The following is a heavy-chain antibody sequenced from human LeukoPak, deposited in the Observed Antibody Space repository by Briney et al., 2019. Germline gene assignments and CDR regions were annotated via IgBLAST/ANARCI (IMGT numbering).Heavy chain of an antibody. D-gene: IGHD3-10*01. CDR2: INPDSGGT. CDR3: AKGYYGSGNYKASIGGY. Sequence: ASVKVSCKASGYTFTGYYIHWVRQAPGQGLEFMGWINPDSGGTNYAQNSQGRVTMTRDTSISTAYMELSGLRFDDTAFYYCAKGYYGSGNYKASIGGYWGQGTLITVSS. CDR1: GYTFTGYY. V-gene: IGHV1-2*02. J-gene: IGHJ4*02.